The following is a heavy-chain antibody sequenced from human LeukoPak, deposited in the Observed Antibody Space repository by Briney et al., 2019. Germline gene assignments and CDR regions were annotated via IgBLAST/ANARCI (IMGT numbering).Heavy chain of an antibody. J-gene: IGHJ5*02. D-gene: IGHD3-3*01. CDR2: MNPNSGNT. CDR3: ARRGITIFGVVIRTPSWFDP. Sequence: ASVKISCKASGYTFTSYDINWVRQATGQGLEWMGWMNPNSGNTGYAQKFQGRVTMTRNTSISTAYMELSSLRSEDTAVYYCARRGITIFGVVIRTPSWFDPWGQGTLVTVSS. CDR1: GYTFTSYD. V-gene: IGHV1-8*01.